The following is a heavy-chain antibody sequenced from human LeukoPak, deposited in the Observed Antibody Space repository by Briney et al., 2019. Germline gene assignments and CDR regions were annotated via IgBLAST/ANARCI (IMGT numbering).Heavy chain of an antibody. CDR2: IYTSGST. Sequence: SETLSLTCTGSGGSISSCYWSWIRQPAGKGLEWIGRIYTSGSTNYNPSLKSRVTMSVATPKKQFSLKLSSVTAADTAVYYCARDVGPGFGSSGYYYWGQGTLVTVSS. CDR3: ARDVGPGFGSSGYYY. J-gene: IGHJ4*02. D-gene: IGHD3-22*01. V-gene: IGHV4-4*07. CDR1: GGSISSCY.